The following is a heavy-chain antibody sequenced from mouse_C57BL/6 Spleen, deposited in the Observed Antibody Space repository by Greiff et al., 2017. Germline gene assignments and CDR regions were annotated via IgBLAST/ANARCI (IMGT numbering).Heavy chain of an antibody. V-gene: IGHV1-55*01. CDR2: IYPGSGST. J-gene: IGHJ3*01. Sequence: QVQLQQSGAELVKPGASVKMSCKASGYTFTSYWITWVKQRPGQGLEWIGDIYPGSGSTNYNEKFKSKATLTVDTSSSTAYMQLSSLTSEDSAVYYCARFYYGSSYGFAYWGQGTLVTVSA. CDR3: ARFYYGSSYGFAY. D-gene: IGHD1-1*01. CDR1: GYTFTSYW.